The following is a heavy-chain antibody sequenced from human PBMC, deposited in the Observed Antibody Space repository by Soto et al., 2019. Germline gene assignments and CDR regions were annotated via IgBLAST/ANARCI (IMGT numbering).Heavy chain of an antibody. CDR3: ARWGTTGGLDV. Sequence: QVQLVESGGGVVQPGTSLRLSCVGSGFTFRSYVIHWVRQAPGKGLEWVALTSYDGSNNFYGDSVKGGFTISRHNSRNTVELQIDSLTFEDTALYYCARWGTTGGLDVWGQGTLVSVSS. D-gene: IGHD3-16*01. CDR2: TSYDGSNN. V-gene: IGHV3-33*05. J-gene: IGHJ4*02. CDR1: GFTFRSYV.